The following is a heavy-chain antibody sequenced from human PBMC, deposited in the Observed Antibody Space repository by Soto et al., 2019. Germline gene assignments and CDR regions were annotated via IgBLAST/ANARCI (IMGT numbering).Heavy chain of an antibody. CDR3: ATRVGAYSTNYYYGMDV. CDR2: INPNSGGT. CDR1: GYTFTGYY. D-gene: IGHD4-4*01. V-gene: IGHV1-2*04. Sequence: ASVKVSCKASGYTFTGYYMHWVRQAPGQGLEWMGWINPNSGGTNYAQKFQGWVTMTRDTSISTAYMELSRLRSDDTAVYYCATRVGAYSTNYYYGMDVWGQGTTVTV. J-gene: IGHJ6*02.